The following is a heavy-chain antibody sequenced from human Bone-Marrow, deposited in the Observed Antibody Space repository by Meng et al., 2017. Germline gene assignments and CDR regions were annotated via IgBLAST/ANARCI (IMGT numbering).Heavy chain of an antibody. CDR2: IWYDGSNK. CDR3: ARDGDY. J-gene: IGHJ4*02. Sequence: LQLVQSGAEVERPGASVKVSCKASGYTFTSYDINWVRQGTGQGLEWMAVIWYDGSNKYYADSVKGRFTISRDNSKNTLYLQMNSLRAEDTAVYYCARDGDYWGQGTLVTVSS. CDR1: GYTFTSYD. V-gene: IGHV3-33*01.